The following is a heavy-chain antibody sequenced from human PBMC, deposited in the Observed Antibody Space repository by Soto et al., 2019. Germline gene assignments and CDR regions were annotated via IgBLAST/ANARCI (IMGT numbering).Heavy chain of an antibody. CDR3: AKIPRAEVGATEY. J-gene: IGHJ4*02. D-gene: IGHD1-26*01. CDR2: ISYDGSNK. CDR1: GFNFSSYG. V-gene: IGHV3-30*18. Sequence: GGSQRLFCADSGFNFSSYGMHWVRQVPGKGLEWVAVISYDGSNKYYADSVKGRFTISRDNSKNTLYLQMNSLRAEDTDVYYCAKIPRAEVGATEYWGQGTLVTVSS.